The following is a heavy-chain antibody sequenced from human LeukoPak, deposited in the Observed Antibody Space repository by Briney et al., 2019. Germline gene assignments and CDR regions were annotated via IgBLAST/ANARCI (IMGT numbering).Heavy chain of an antibody. CDR1: GLTFSYYW. CDR2: ISGDGSST. V-gene: IGHV3-74*01. CDR3: VRDAYSGYDHGDNWFDP. J-gene: IGHJ5*02. Sequence: GGSLRLSCAASGLTFSYYWMHWVRQAPGKGLVWVSRISGDGSSTNYADSVKGRFTISRDNARDTVHLQMNSLRAEDTAVYYCVRDAYSGYDHGDNWFDPWGQGTLVTVSS. D-gene: IGHD5-12*01.